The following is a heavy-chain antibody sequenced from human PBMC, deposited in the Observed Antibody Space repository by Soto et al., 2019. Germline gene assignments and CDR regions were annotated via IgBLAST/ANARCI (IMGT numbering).Heavy chain of an antibody. CDR1: GFTFSSYA. V-gene: IGHV3-30-3*01. CDR3: ARDGLHFSPSSGRATPYSSSPPGN. Sequence: GGSLRLSCAASGFTFSSYAMHWVRQAPGKGLEWVAVISYDGSNKYYADSVKGRFTISRDNSKNTLYLQMNSLRAEDTAVYYCARDGLHFSPSSGRATPYSSSPPGNWGQGTLVTVSS. J-gene: IGHJ4*02. D-gene: IGHD6-6*01. CDR2: ISYDGSNK.